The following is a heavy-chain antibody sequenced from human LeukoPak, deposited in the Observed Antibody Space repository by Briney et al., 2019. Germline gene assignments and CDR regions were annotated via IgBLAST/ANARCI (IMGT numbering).Heavy chain of an antibody. J-gene: IGHJ4*02. D-gene: IGHD3-22*01. CDR2: IYYSGST. Sequence: SETLSLTCTVSGGSISNYYWSWIRQPPGKGLEWIGSIYYSGSTNYNPSLKSRVTISVDTSKNQFSLKLSSVTAADTAVYYCARRGYYYDSSGYYYFDYWGQGTLVTASS. CDR1: GGSISNYY. CDR3: ARRGYYYDSSGYYYFDY. V-gene: IGHV4-59*01.